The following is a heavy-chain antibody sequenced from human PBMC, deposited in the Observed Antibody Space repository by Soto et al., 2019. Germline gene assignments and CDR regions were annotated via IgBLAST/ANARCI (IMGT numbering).Heavy chain of an antibody. V-gene: IGHV3-30*03. J-gene: IGHJ4*02. CDR2: ISYDGSSK. CDR3: GKGIGNYWAVDY. Sequence: PGGSLRLSCAASGFTFSNYGMYWVRQAPGKGLEWVAFISYDGSSKFYADPMKGRHTISRDNSKNTLYLQMNSLRAEDTAVYYCGKGIGNYWAVDYWGQGTLFTVAS. D-gene: IGHD1-26*01. CDR1: GFTFSNYG.